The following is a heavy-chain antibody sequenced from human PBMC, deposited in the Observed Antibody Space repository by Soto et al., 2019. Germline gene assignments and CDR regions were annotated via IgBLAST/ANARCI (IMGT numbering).Heavy chain of an antibody. CDR2: SRNKANGYTI. V-gene: IGHV3-72*01. CDR3: ARGDSTGWYEDY. CDR1: GFTFSDHY. J-gene: IGHJ4*02. D-gene: IGHD6-19*01. Sequence: EAQLVESGGGLVQPGGSLRVSCAASGFTFSDHYMDWVRQAPGKGLEWVGRSRNKANGYTIEYAASVKGRFTISRDDSKNSLYLQMNSLKTGDTAVYYCARGDSTGWYEDYWGQGTLVTVSS.